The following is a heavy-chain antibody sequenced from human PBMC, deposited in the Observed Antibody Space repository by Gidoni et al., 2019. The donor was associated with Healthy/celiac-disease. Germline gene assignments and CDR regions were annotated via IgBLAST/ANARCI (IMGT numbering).Heavy chain of an antibody. CDR2: ITGSSSAI. V-gene: IGHV3-48*02. Sequence: EVQLVESGGGLVQPGGSRRLSCAGSGFTFSDQSMNWVRQAPGKGLEWISYITGSSSAIMYKDSVKGRFTISRDNAKNSLFLQMNSLRDEDTAVYYCARDGGHSGFDFDYWGQGALVTVSS. CDR3: ARDGGHSGFDFDY. J-gene: IGHJ4*02. D-gene: IGHD5-12*01. CDR1: GFTFSDQS.